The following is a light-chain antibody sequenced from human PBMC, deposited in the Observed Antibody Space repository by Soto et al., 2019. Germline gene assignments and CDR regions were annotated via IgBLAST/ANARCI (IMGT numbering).Light chain of an antibody. Sequence: IDSTQSSGALTLSPGERATLSCRASQSVNINYFAWYQQKSGQDPRVLIYGKSNRASGIPDRFSGSGSGTDFTLTISRLEPEDFAVYYRQQYGSSPTFGGGTRLDNK. CDR1: QSVNINY. CDR2: GKS. CDR3: QQYGSSPT. V-gene: IGKV3-20*01. J-gene: IGKJ5*01.